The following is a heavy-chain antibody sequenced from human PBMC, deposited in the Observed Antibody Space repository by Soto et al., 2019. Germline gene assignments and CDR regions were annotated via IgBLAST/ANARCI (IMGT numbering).Heavy chain of an antibody. CDR3: ARDPSYYGMDV. J-gene: IGHJ6*02. CDR2: ISAYNGNS. Sequence: GASVKVSCKDSGYTFTSYGISWVRQAPGQGLEWVGWISAYNGNSNYSQKFQGRVTITRDTSASTAYMELSSLRSEDTAVYYCARDPSYYGMDVWGQGTTVTVSS. V-gene: IGHV1-18*01. CDR1: GYTFTSYG.